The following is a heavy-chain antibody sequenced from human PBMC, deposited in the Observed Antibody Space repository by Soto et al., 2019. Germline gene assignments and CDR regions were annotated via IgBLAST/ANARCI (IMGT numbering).Heavy chain of an antibody. CDR2: IYYSGSA. D-gene: IGHD4-4*01. J-gene: IGHJ4*02. CDR1: GGSISRGDYY. V-gene: IGHV4-30-4*01. Sequence: QVQLQESGPGLVKPSQTLSLTCTVSGGSISRGDYYWSWIRQPPGKGLGWIGYIYYSGSAFYNPSLKSRVTISVDTSKNQFSLRLSSVTAADTAVYYCAREGTTVTTYFDLWGQGTLVTVSS. CDR3: AREGTTVTTYFDL.